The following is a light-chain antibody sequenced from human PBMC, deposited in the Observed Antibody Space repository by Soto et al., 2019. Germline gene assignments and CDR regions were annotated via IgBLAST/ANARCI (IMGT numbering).Light chain of an antibody. CDR3: QQRSVLPLT. CDR2: DAS. V-gene: IGKV3-11*01. CDR1: QSVGRI. Sequence: EIVLTQSPANLSFSPGDRATLPCRASQSVGRILAWYQPKPGQAPKLLIYDASTRGTGIPARFSGSGSGTDFRLTISGLEAEDFASYYCQQRSVLPLTFGGGTKVDIK. J-gene: IGKJ4*01.